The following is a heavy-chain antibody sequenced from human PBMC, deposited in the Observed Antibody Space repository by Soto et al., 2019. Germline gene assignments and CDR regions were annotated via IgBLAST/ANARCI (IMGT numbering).Heavy chain of an antibody. V-gene: IGHV1-18*04. CDR1: VCRFPTDL. Sequence: XSVKVSCKASVCRFPTDLITWVRQAPGQGLEWMGCISPSNGNTNYAQNFQGRVTLTVDISTTTAYMELRSLRSDYTAVYFCARDIGISRFWWFHRRGQGTLVTVSS. J-gene: IGHJ5*02. CDR3: ARDIGISRFWWFHR. CDR2: ISPSNGNT. D-gene: IGHD1-20*01.